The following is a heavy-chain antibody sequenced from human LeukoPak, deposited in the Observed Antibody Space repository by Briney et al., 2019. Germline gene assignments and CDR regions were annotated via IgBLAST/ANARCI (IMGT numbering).Heavy chain of an antibody. V-gene: IGHV4-61*02. CDR3: ARIRINEVAY. J-gene: IGHJ4*02. CDR2: IYTSGST. D-gene: IGHD2-8*01. CDR1: GGSISSGSYY. Sequence: SQTLSLTCTVSGGSISSGSYYWSWIRQPAGKGLEWIGRIYTSGSTHYNPSLKSRVTISVDTSKNQFSLKLSSVTAADTAVYYCARIRINEVAYWGQGTLVTVSS.